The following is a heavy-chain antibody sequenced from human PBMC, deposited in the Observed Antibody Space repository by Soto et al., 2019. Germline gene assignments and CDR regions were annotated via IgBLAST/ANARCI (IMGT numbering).Heavy chain of an antibody. CDR2: ISSSSSYI. D-gene: IGHD2-15*01. J-gene: IGHJ4*02. CDR3: ARARDIVVVVAATPPPHNFDY. V-gene: IGHV3-21*01. Sequence: GGSLSLSCAASGFTFSSYSMNWVRQAPGKGLEWVSSISSSSSYIYYADSVKGRFTISRDNAKNSLYLQMNSLRAEDTAVYYCARARDIVVVVAATPPPHNFDYWGQGTLVTVSS. CDR1: GFTFSSYS.